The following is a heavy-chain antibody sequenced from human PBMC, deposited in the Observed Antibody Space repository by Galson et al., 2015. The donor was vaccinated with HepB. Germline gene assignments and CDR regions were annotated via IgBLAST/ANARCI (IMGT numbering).Heavy chain of an antibody. Sequence: SLRLSCAASGFTFSSYSMNWVRQAPGKGLEWVSSISSSSSYIYYAASVKGRFTISRDNAKNSLYLQMNSLRAEDTAVYYCARGPPEGGEIFLDVWGKGTTGTVSS. CDR1: GFTFSSYS. CDR2: ISSSSSYI. CDR3: ARGPPEGGEIFLDV. D-gene: IGHD1-14*01. J-gene: IGHJ6*04. V-gene: IGHV3-21*01.